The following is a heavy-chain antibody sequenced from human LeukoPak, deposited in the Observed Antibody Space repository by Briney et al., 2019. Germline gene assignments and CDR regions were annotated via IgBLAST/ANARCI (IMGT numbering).Heavy chain of an antibody. CDR2: ISYDGSNK. CDR3: ARGRLSEAMDYDSSGIFDY. J-gene: IGHJ4*02. D-gene: IGHD3-22*01. Sequence: SGGSLRLSCAASGFTFSSYAMHWVRQAPGKGLEWVAVISYDGSNKYYADSVKGRFTISRDNSKNTLYLQMNSLRAEDTAVCYCARGRLSEAMDYDSSGIFDYWGQGTLVTVSS. CDR1: GFTFSSYA. V-gene: IGHV3-30*04.